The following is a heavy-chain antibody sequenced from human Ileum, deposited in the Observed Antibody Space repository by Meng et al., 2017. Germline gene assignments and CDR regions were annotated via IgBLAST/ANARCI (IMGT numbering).Heavy chain of an antibody. Sequence: QVQQNQWGAGLLKPSATLSLTCAVFGGSFNDYYWSSVRQSPGKGLEWIGQIHHSGRTNYKSSLERRVTISVDTSKSQFSLKLTSVTAADTAMYYCVRGPARETHDFDYWGQGALVTVSS. CDR3: VRGPARETHDFDY. D-gene: IGHD1-26*01. V-gene: IGHV4-34*01. J-gene: IGHJ4*02. CDR2: IHHSGRT. CDR1: GGSFNDYY.